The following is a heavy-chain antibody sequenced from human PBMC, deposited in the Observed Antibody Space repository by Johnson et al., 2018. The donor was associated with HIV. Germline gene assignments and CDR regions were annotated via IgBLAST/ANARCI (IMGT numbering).Heavy chain of an antibody. D-gene: IGHD3-16*02. CDR3: ARAGHYDYVWGSYRHDAFDI. CDR1: GFTFSDYY. Sequence: QVQLVESGGGLVKPGGSLRLSCAASGFTFSDYYMSWIRQAPGKGLEWVSYISSSGSTIYYADSVKGRFTLSRDNAKNSLYLQMNSLRAEDTAVYYCARAGHYDYVWGSYRHDAFDIWGQGTMVTVSS. V-gene: IGHV3-11*04. J-gene: IGHJ3*02. CDR2: ISSSGSTI.